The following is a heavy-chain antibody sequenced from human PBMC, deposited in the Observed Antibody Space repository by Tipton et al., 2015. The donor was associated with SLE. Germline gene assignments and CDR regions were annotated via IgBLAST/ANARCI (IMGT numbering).Heavy chain of an antibody. Sequence: TLSLTCTVSGGSISSSSYYWGWIRQPPGKGLEWIGSIYYSGSTYYNPSLKSRFTISVDTSKNQFSLKLSSVTAADTAVYYCASEGYSSGSSFDYWGQGTLVTVSS. CDR1: GGSISSSSYY. D-gene: IGHD6-19*01. CDR3: ASEGYSSGSSFDY. J-gene: IGHJ4*02. CDR2: IYYSGST. V-gene: IGHV4-39*01.